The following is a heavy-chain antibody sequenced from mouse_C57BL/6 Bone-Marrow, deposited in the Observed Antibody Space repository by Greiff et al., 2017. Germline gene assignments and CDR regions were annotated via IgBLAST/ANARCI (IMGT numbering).Heavy chain of an antibody. Sequence: EVKVEESGGGLVQPGGSMKLSCAASGFTFSDAWMDWVRQSPEKGLEWVAEIRNKANNHATYYAESVKGRFTISRDDSKSSVYLQMNSLRAEDTGIYYCTRKEAGQAWFAYWGQGTLVTVSA. CDR3: TRKEAGQAWFAY. J-gene: IGHJ3*01. V-gene: IGHV6-6*01. D-gene: IGHD3-2*02. CDR1: GFTFSDAW. CDR2: IRNKANNHAT.